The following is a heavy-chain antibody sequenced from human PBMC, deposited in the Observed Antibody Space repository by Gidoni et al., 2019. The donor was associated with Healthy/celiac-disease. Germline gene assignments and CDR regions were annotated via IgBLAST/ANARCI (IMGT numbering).Heavy chain of an antibody. V-gene: IGHV3-11*01. CDR1: GFTFSVYY. CDR2: IGSGGSPI. Sequence: QVQLVESGGGLAKPGGSLRLSCAASGFTFSVYYMRLICQAPGKGLEWVSDIGSGGSPIYYADSVKGRFTISRDNAKNALYLQMNSLRAEDTAVYFCASPPNWFDPWGQGTLVTVSS. J-gene: IGHJ5*02. CDR3: ASPPNWFDP.